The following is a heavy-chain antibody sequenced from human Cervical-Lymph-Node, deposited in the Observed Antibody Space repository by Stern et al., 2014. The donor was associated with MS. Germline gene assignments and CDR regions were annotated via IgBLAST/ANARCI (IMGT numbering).Heavy chain of an antibody. CDR3: TRALRIADRPSPGGHWFDP. Sequence: VQLVESGAEVEKPGASVKVSCKASGYIFTDYYLHWVRQVPGQGLEWMGRINPKSGGTSYAQSFQGRVTLTRDTSITTAYMDLSRLTSDDTAVYYCTRALRIADRPSPGGHWFDPWGQGTLVIVSS. V-gene: IGHV1-2*02. CDR1: GYIFTDYY. CDR2: INPKSGGT. D-gene: IGHD6-6*01. J-gene: IGHJ5*02.